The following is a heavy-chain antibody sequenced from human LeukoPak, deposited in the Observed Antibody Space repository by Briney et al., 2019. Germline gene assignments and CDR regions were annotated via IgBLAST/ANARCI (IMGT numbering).Heavy chain of an antibody. D-gene: IGHD6-6*01. CDR1: GFTFSSYA. V-gene: IGHV3-9*01. CDR3: AKDLEYSSSSDGMDV. CDR2: ISWNSGSI. J-gene: IGHJ6*02. Sequence: PGGSLRLSCAASGFTFSSYAMSWVRQAPGKGLEWVSGISWNSGSIGYADSVKGRFTISRDNAKNSLYLQMNSLRAEDTALYYCAKDLEYSSSSDGMDVWGQGTTVTVSS.